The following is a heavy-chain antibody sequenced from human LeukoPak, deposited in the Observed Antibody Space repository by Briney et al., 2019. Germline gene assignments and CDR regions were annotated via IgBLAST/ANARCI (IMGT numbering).Heavy chain of an antibody. V-gene: IGHV3-23*01. Sequence: GGSLRLSRVASGFTFSGYAMSWVRQAPGKGLEWVSGISGSGGSTYYADSVKGRFTISRDNSKNTLFLQMNSLRAEDTAVYYCAKETYSSGWYPYFDYWGQGTLVTVSS. CDR3: AKETYSSGWYPYFDY. J-gene: IGHJ4*02. CDR2: ISGSGGST. CDR1: GFTFSGYA. D-gene: IGHD6-19*01.